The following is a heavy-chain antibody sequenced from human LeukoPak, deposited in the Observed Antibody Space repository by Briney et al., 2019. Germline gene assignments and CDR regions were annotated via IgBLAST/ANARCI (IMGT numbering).Heavy chain of an antibody. CDR2: IYYSGIS. CDR1: GGSISSSSCY. Sequence: KPSETLSLTCTASGGSISSSSCYWGWIRQPPGKGLEWISNIYYSGISYYNPSLKSRVTISVDTSKNQFSLNLSSVTAADTAVYYCARTYGGYYYGMDVWGQGTTVTVSS. J-gene: IGHJ6*02. CDR3: ARTYGGYYYGMDV. V-gene: IGHV4-39*01. D-gene: IGHD3-10*01.